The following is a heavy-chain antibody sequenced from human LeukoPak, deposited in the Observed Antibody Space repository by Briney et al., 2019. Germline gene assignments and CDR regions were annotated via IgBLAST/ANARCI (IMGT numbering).Heavy chain of an antibody. CDR3: TRDPSALDY. Sequence: GGSLRLSCGASGITFSSYSMNWVRQAPGKGLEWVSYISSSGSTKYYADSVKGRFTISRDNAKNSLDLQMNSLRAEDTAVYYCTRDPSALDYWGPGTLVTVSS. V-gene: IGHV3-48*01. D-gene: IGHD3-10*01. CDR2: ISSSGSTK. CDR1: GITFSSYS. J-gene: IGHJ4*02.